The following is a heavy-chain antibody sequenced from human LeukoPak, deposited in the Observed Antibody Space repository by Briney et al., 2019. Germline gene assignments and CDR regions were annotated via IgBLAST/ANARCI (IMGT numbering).Heavy chain of an antibody. V-gene: IGHV4-59*12. J-gene: IGHJ4*01. CDR2: INYSGST. D-gene: IGHD2-2*01. CDR1: GGSFSSYY. Sequence: SETLSLTCAASGGSFSSYYWSWVRQPPGKGLEWIGHINYSGSTDSTPSLKSRVTISADTSKNSFYLKPSPVTASDTALADCPRLRYCSSTSCFYYSGHGTLVTLSS. CDR3: PRLRYCSSTSCFYY.